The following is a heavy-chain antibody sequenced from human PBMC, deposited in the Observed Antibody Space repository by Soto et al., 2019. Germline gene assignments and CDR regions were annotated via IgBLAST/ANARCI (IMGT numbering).Heavy chain of an antibody. CDR1: GGSISSYY. CDR3: ARQTGYYYYYMDV. CDR2: IYYSGST. J-gene: IGHJ6*03. V-gene: IGHV4-59*01. Sequence: SETLSLTCTVSGGSISSYYWSWIRQPPGKGLEWIGYIYYSGSTNYNPSLKSRVTISVDTSKNQFPLKLSSVTAADTAVYYCARQTGYYYYYMDVWGKGTTVTVSS.